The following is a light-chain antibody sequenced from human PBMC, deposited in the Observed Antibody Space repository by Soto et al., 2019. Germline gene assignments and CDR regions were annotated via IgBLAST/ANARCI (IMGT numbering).Light chain of an antibody. CDR2: EVS. CDR3: ASYTSSTTLG. CDR1: SSDGGGYNY. Sequence: QSVLTHPASVSGSPGQSITIACTGTSSDGGGYNYVSWYQQHPGKAPKTMVYEVSNRPSGVSNRFSGSKSGNTASLTISGLQAEDEADYYCASYTSSTTLGFGNDTKRPVL. J-gene: IGLJ1*01. V-gene: IGLV2-14*01.